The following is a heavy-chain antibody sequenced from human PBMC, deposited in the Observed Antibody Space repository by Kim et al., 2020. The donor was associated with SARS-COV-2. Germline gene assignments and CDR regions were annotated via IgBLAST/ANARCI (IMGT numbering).Heavy chain of an antibody. CDR2: ISGSGGST. D-gene: IGHD6-13*01. CDR3: AKDSNSWYLSTFYFDY. V-gene: IGHV3-23*01. Sequence: GGSLRLSCSASGATFSSYAMSWVRQAPGKGLEWVSSISGSGGSTYYATSVKRRFTISRDNSKNTLYRQMNSLRAEDTAVYYCAKDSNSWYLSTFYFDYWGQGPLVTVSS. CDR1: GATFSSYA. J-gene: IGHJ4*02.